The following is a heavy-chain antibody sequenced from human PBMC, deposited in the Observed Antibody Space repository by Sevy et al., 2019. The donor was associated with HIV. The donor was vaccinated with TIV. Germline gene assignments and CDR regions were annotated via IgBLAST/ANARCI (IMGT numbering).Heavy chain of an antibody. CDR1: GGSISSSETY. V-gene: IGHV4-30-4*08. D-gene: IGHD5-12*01. Sequence: SETLSLTCTVSGGSISSSETYWSWLRQSPGGGLEWIGYIHYPGGTYYNPFLKDRVAMSVDTSERQFSLRLSLLTAADTAVYFCASKRGYNHGPFDYWGQGTLVTVSS. J-gene: IGHJ4*02. CDR2: IHYPGGT. CDR3: ASKRGYNHGPFDY.